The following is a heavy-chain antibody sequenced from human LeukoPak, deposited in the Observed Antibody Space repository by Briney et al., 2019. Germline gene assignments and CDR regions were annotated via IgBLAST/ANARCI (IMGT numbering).Heavy chain of an antibody. CDR1: GFTFSSYS. V-gene: IGHV3-21*01. Sequence: GGSLRLSCAASGFTFSSYSMNWVRQAPGQGLEWVSSISSSSSYIYYADSVKDRFTISRDNAKNSLYLQMNSLRAEDTAVYYCARAMLLWFGELSTFDFWGQGTLVTVSS. CDR2: ISSSSSYI. J-gene: IGHJ4*02. D-gene: IGHD3-10*01. CDR3: ARAMLLWFGELSTFDF.